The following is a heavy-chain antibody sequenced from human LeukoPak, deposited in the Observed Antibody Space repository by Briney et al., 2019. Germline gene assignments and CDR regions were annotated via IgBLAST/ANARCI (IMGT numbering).Heavy chain of an antibody. D-gene: IGHD6-19*01. Sequence: GGSLRLSCAASGFTFSSYEMNWVRQAPGKGLEWVAVISSDGSNKYYGDSVKGRFTISRDNSKNTLYLQMESLRAEDTAVYYCAKDPKAMAGNNYYGMDAWGQGTTVTVSS. CDR3: AKDPKAMAGNNYYGMDA. CDR1: GFTFSSYE. V-gene: IGHV3-30*18. J-gene: IGHJ6*02. CDR2: ISSDGSNK.